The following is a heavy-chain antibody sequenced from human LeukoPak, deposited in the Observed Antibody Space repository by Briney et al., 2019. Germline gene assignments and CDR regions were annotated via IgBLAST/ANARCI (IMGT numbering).Heavy chain of an antibody. CDR2: ICGGGNI. D-gene: IGHD5-24*01. CDR3: ARGAGYNYPYYFDY. J-gene: IGHJ4*02. CDR1: GFAFRTYA. V-gene: IGHV3-53*01. Sequence: PGGSLRLSCAASGFAFRTYAMSWVRQAPGKGLEWVSVICGGGNIYYADSVKGRFTISRDNSKNTLYLQMNSLRAEDTAVYYCARGAGYNYPYYFDYWGQGTLVTVSS.